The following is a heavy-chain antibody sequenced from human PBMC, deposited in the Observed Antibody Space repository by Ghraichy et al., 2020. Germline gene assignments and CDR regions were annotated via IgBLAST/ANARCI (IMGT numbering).Heavy chain of an antibody. CDR3: VRDYSADDHVR. Sequence: GGSLRLSCAASGFYFNTYIMNWVRQAPGKGLEWVSSISSGSTYIYYADSVKGRFTISRDDAKNSVYLQMNSLRAEDTAVYYCVRDYSADDHVRWGQGTLVSVSS. V-gene: IGHV3-21*01. CDR1: GFYFNTYI. D-gene: IGHD5-12*01. J-gene: IGHJ4*02. CDR2: ISSGSTYI.